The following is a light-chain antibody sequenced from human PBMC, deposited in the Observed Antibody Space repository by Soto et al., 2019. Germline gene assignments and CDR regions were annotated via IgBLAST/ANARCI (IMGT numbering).Light chain of an antibody. V-gene: IGKV1-5*02. CDR3: QQYDSYPLT. CDR2: DAS. Sequence: DIQMTQSPSTLSASVGDRVTIICRASQSINRWLAWYQQTPGKAPKLLIHDASSLESGVPLRFSGTGAGTDFTLTISSLQSYDFATYYCQQYDSYPLTCGGGTKVEIK. CDR1: QSINRW. J-gene: IGKJ4*01.